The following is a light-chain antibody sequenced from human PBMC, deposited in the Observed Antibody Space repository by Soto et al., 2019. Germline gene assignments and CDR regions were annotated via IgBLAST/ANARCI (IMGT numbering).Light chain of an antibody. CDR1: SSDVGGYNF. Sequence: QSALTQPASVCGSPGQSVTISCTGTSSDVGGYNFVSRYRQLLGEAPNLILYGVSDRLSGVSDRFSGSKSGDTASLTVSGLQAEDEADYYCSSYTSTRTYGFGTGTKVTVL. V-gene: IGLV2-14*01. CDR3: SSYTSTRTYG. J-gene: IGLJ1*01. CDR2: GVS.